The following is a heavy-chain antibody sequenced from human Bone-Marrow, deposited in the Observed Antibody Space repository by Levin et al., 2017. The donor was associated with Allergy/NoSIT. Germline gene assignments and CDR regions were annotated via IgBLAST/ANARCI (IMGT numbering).Heavy chain of an antibody. CDR1: GFSFSTSA. V-gene: IGHV3-30*04. CDR2: ISYHGRNT. J-gene: IGHJ3*02. Sequence: GESLKISCVGSGFSFSTSAVHWVRQAPGKGLQWVAFISYHGRNTYYAGSVKGRFTISRDNSKNTLFLQMNSLRPEDTAVYYCARDSPDGDGGTEAFDIWGQGTTVTVSS. D-gene: IGHD4-17*01. CDR3: ARDSPDGDGGTEAFDI.